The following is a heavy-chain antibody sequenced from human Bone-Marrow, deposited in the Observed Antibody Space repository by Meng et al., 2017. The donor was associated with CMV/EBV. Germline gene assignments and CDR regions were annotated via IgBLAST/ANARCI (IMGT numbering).Heavy chain of an antibody. J-gene: IGHJ3*02. D-gene: IGHD6-13*01. V-gene: IGHV3-23*01. CDR1: GFTFSNYH. CDR3: AREKRMATVGTVGSDI. CDR2: IVRSGEDT. Sequence: GESLKISCAASGFTFSNYHMSWVRQAPRKGLEWVSAIVRSGEDTYYADSVKGRFAISRDNSKNTLFLQMNSLRAEDTAVYYCAREKRMATVGTVGSDIWGQGTVVTVSS.